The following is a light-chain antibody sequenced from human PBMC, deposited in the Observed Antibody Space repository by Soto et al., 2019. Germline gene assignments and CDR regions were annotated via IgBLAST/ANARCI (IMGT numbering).Light chain of an antibody. J-gene: IGKJ2*01. V-gene: IGKV3-15*01. CDR2: GAS. CDR3: QQYNNWPPMYT. Sequence: EIVMTQSPATLSVSPGERATLSCRASQSVSSNLAWYQQKPCQAPRLLIYGASTRATGIPARFSGSGSGTEFTLPISSLQSEDFAVYYCQQYNNWPPMYTFGQGTKLEIK. CDR1: QSVSSN.